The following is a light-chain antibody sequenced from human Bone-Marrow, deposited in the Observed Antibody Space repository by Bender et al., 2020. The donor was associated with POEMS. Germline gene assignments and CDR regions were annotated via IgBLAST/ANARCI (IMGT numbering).Light chain of an antibody. V-gene: IGLV3-1*01. CDR2: EDN. Sequence: SYGLTQPPSVSVSPGHTANITCSGDQLGDQYASWYQLKPGQSPVLVIYEDNKRPSGIPERFSGSNSGNIATLTISGTQALDEADYYGEGWDTSSVVFGGGTELTGL. J-gene: IGLJ2*01. CDR3: EGWDTSSVV. CDR1: QLGDQY.